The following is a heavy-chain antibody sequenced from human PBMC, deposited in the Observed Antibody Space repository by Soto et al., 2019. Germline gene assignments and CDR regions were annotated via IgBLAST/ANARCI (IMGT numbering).Heavy chain of an antibody. J-gene: IGHJ6*02. Sequence: PSETLSLTCAVYGGSFSGYYWSWIRQPPGKGLEWIGEINHSGSTNYNPSLKSRVTISVDTSKNQFSLKLSSVTAADTAVYYCARDRVVPAAIWLDYYYYGMDVWGQGTTVTVS. CDR3: ARDRVVPAAIWLDYYYYGMDV. V-gene: IGHV4-34*01. D-gene: IGHD2-2*01. CDR2: INHSGST. CDR1: GGSFSGYY.